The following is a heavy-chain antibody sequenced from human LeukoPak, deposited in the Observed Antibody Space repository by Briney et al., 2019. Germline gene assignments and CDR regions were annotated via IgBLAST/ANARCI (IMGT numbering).Heavy chain of an antibody. Sequence: PSETLSLTCAVYGGSFSGYYWCWIRQPPGKGLEWIGEINHSGSTNYNPSLKSRVTISVDTSKNQFSLKLSSVTAADTAVYYCARDQATPPDSSGYYLDYWGQGTLVTVSS. D-gene: IGHD3-22*01. V-gene: IGHV4-34*01. CDR3: ARDQATPPDSSGYYLDY. J-gene: IGHJ4*02. CDR2: INHSGST. CDR1: GGSFSGYY.